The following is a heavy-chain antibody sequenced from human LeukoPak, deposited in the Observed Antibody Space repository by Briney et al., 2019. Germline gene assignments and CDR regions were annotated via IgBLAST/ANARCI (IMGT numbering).Heavy chain of an antibody. D-gene: IGHD1-7*01. Sequence: PGGSLRLSCAASGFTFSSYGMHWVRQAPGKGLEWVAVIWYDGSNKYYADSVKGRFTISRDDSKNTLYLQMNSLKTEDTAVYYCTTAAPYNWNYRDFDYWGQGTLVTVSS. CDR3: TTAAPYNWNYRDFDY. J-gene: IGHJ4*02. V-gene: IGHV3-33*01. CDR1: GFTFSSYG. CDR2: IWYDGSNK.